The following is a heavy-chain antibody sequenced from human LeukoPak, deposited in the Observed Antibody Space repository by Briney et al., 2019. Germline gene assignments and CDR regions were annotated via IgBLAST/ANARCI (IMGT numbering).Heavy chain of an antibody. CDR2: IRKDGSDK. J-gene: IGHJ4*02. CDR1: GFSFNSYW. CDR3: AKQLGYCSDGSCYFPY. V-gene: IGHV3-7*03. D-gene: IGHD2-15*01. Sequence: GGSLRLSCAASGFSFNSYWMSWVRQAPGKGLEWVAHIRKDGSDKYYLDSVKARFTISRDNVKNLVHLQMNSLRAEDTAVYYCAKQLGYCSDGSCYFPYWGQGTLVTVSS.